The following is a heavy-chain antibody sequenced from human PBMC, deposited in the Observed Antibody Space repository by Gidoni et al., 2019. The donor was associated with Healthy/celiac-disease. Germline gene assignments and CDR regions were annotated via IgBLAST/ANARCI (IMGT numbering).Heavy chain of an antibody. CDR3: ARARSGAGGMDV. CDR1: GFTFSDYY. CDR2: ISSSSIYT. D-gene: IGHD6-19*01. J-gene: IGHJ6*02. Sequence: QVQLVESGGGLVKPGGSLRLSCAASGFTFSDYYMSWIRQAPGKGLEWFSYISSSSIYTNYADSVKGRFTISRDNAKNSLYLQMNSLRAEDTAVYYCARARSGAGGMDVWGQGTTVTVSS. V-gene: IGHV3-11*05.